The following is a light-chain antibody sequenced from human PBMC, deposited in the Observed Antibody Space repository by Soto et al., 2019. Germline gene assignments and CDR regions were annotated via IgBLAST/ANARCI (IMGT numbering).Light chain of an antibody. CDR3: MQGTHWPPK. CDR2: KVS. CDR1: QSLVYSDGNTY. Sequence: DVVMTQSPLSLPVTLGQPASISCRSSQSLVYSDGNTYLNLFEQRPGQTPRSLIYKVSNRNSGVPDRFSDSWSGTEFTLKISRVEAEDVGVYYFMQGTHWPPKFGQGTKVEIK. V-gene: IGKV2-30*01. J-gene: IGKJ1*01.